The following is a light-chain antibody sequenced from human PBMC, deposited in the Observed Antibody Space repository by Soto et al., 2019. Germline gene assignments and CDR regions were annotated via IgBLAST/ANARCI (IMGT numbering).Light chain of an antibody. Sequence: EIVMTQSRATRSVSPGEGATLSCRASQSVSSKLAWYQQKPGQAPRLLIYGASTRATGIPARFSGSGSGTEFTLTISSLQSEDFAVYYCQQYNNWPFITFGQGTDWRL. CDR3: QQYNNWPFIT. CDR2: GAS. CDR1: QSVSSK. V-gene: IGKV3-15*01. J-gene: IGKJ5*01.